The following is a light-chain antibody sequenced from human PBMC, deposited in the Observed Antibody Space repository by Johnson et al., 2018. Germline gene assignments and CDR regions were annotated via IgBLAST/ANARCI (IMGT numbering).Light chain of an antibody. CDR3: GTWDSSLSAGNV. Sequence: QSVLTQPPSVSAAPGQKVTISCSGSSSNIGNNYVSWYQQLPETAPKLLIYENNKRPSGIPDRFFGSKSGTSATLGITGLQTGDEADYYCGTWDSSLSAGNVFGTGTKVTVL. CDR2: ENN. J-gene: IGLJ1*01. CDR1: SSNIGNNY. V-gene: IGLV1-51*02.